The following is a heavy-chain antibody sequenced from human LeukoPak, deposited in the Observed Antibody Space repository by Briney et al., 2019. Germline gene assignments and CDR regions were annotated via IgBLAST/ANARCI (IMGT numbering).Heavy chain of an antibody. CDR3: ATRRDDFWSGPFDP. Sequence: KTGRSLRLSCAASGSNFNSYTMNWVRQAPGKGLEWVSSISSSGIYIYYADSVKGRFAISRDNTKNSLYLQMNSLRAEDTAVYYCATRRDDFWSGPFDPWGQGTLVTVSS. V-gene: IGHV3-21*01. CDR2: ISSSGIYI. J-gene: IGHJ5*02. CDR1: GSNFNSYT. D-gene: IGHD3-3*01.